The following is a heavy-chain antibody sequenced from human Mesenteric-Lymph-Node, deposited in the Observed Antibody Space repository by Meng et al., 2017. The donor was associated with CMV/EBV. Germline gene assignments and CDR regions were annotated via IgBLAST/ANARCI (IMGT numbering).Heavy chain of an antibody. CDR1: RYTFTSFD. V-gene: IGHV1-18*01. Sequence: VSVKVSCKASRYTFTSFDIKWVRQAPGQGLEWMGWVAPYNGNTDSAQRVQGRVTMTTDTSTSTAYMELRSLRSDDTAVYYCARYDSTGSYFDYWGQGTLVTVSS. J-gene: IGHJ4*02. D-gene: IGHD3-22*01. CDR3: ARYDSTGSYFDY. CDR2: VAPYNGNT.